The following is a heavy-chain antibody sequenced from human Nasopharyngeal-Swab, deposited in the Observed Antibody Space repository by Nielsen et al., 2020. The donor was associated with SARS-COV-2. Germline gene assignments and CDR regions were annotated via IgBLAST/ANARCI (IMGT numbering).Heavy chain of an antibody. CDR3: ARAGGGYSYADY. CDR1: GFIFSSYA. J-gene: IGHJ4*02. CDR2: ISYDESNK. D-gene: IGHD5-18*01. V-gene: IGHV3-30-3*01. Sequence: RGSLRLSCAASGFIFSSYAMHWVRQAPGKGLEWVAVISYDESNKYYADSVKGRFTISRDNSKNTLYLQMNSLRAEDTAVYYCARAGGGYSYADYWGQGTLVTVSS.